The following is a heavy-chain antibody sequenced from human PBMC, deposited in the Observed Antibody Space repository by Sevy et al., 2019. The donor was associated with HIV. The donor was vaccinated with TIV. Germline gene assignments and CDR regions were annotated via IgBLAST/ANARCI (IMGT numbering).Heavy chain of an antibody. CDR1: GYRIFNNW. Sequence: GESLISCQGSGYRIFNNWVAWVRQMPGKGLEWMGMIYPGNSDTRYSPPFQGQVTISADNSIGAAYLQWSSLRPSDTAIYYGATGAHLPFDGFHVWGQGTKVTVS. CDR2: IYPGNSDT. V-gene: IGHV5-51*01. J-gene: IGHJ3*01. CDR3: ATGAHLPFDGFHV. D-gene: IGHD1-1*01.